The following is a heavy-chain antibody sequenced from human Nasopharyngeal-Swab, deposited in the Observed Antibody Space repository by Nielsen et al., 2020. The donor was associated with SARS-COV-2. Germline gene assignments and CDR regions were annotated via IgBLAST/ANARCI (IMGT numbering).Heavy chain of an antibody. CDR2: VNQDGSRT. Sequence: GESLKISCSASGFTFRDYAMHWVRQAPGKGLVWVSRVNQDGSRTDYADSVRGRFTISRDNAKNTLYLQMNSLRVEDTAVYYCVKHQGSSSDQWGQGTLVTVSS. V-gene: IGHV3-74*01. CDR1: GFTFRDYA. J-gene: IGHJ4*02. CDR3: VKHQGSSSDQ.